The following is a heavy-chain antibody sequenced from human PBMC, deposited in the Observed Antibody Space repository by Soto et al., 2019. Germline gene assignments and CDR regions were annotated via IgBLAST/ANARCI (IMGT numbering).Heavy chain of an antibody. D-gene: IGHD3-22*01. CDR1: GGTFSSYT. CDR2: IIPIVHTA. Sequence: GPSVKVSCKASGGTFSSYTISWVRQAPGQGLEWLGGIIPIVHTASYAQTFRGRVTITADESTTTAYMELSSLRSEDTAVYYCAMITMIHSFDPWGQGTLVTVSS. J-gene: IGHJ5*02. V-gene: IGHV1-69*13. CDR3: AMITMIHSFDP.